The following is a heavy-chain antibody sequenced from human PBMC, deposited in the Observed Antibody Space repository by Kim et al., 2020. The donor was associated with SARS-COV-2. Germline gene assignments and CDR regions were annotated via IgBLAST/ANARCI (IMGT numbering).Heavy chain of an antibody. CDR2: INHSGST. CDR3: ARGPNIVVVTARGWFDP. D-gene: IGHD2-21*02. V-gene: IGHV4-34*01. Sequence: SETLSLTCAVYGGSFSGYYWSWIRQPPGKGLEWIGEINHSGSTNYNPSLKSRVTISVDTSKNQFSLKLSSVTAADTAVYYCARGPNIVVVTARGWFDPWGQGTLVTVSS. CDR1: GGSFSGYY. J-gene: IGHJ5*02.